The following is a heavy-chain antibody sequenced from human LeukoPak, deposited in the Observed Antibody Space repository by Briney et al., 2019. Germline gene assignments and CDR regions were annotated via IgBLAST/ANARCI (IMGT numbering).Heavy chain of an antibody. Sequence: AASVKVSCKASGYTFTSYGISWVRQAPGQGLEWMGWISAYNGNTNYAQKLQGRVTMTTETSTSTAYMELRSLRSDDTAVYYCASCSSTSCYTGYYYMDVWGKGTTVTVSS. V-gene: IGHV1-18*01. J-gene: IGHJ6*03. D-gene: IGHD2-2*02. CDR1: GYTFTSYG. CDR3: ASCSSTSCYTGYYYMDV. CDR2: ISAYNGNT.